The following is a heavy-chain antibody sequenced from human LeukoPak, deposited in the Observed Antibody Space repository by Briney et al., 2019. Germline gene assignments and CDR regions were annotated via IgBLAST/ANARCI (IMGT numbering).Heavy chain of an antibody. Sequence: GGSLRLSCAASGFTFSSYWMHWVRQAPGKGLVWVSRINSDGSSTSYADSVKGRFTISRDNAKNTLYLQMNSLRAEDTAVYYCAVAGSSDYYFAYWGQGTLVTVSS. CDR2: INSDGSST. CDR3: AVAGSSDYYFAY. J-gene: IGHJ4*02. D-gene: IGHD6-19*01. V-gene: IGHV3-74*01. CDR1: GFTFSSYW.